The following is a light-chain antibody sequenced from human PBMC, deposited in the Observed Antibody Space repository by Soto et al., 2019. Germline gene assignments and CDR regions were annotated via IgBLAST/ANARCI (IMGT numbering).Light chain of an antibody. CDR3: QHLNTYPIT. CDR1: QGISSY. CDR2: AAS. J-gene: IGKJ5*01. V-gene: IGKV1-9*01. Sequence: QLPQYPSFLSASVGDRVTITCRASQGISSYVAWYQHKPGKAPKLLIYAASTLESGVPSRFSGSGSGTEFTLTISSLQPEDFATYYCQHLNTYPITFGQGTRLEI.